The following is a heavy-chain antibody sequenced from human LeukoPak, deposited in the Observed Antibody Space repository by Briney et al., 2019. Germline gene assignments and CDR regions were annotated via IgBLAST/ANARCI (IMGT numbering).Heavy chain of an antibody. V-gene: IGHV1-2*02. J-gene: IGHJ3*02. CDR2: INPDSGGT. Sequence: ASVKVSCKACGYTFTGYYIHWVRQAPGQGLEWMGWINPDSGGTSSAQKFQGRVTMTRDTSISTAYMELNRLRSDDTAVYYCARAGCGYSSGWGAFDIWGQGTMVTVS. CDR3: ARAGCGYSSGWGAFDI. CDR1: GYTFTGYY. D-gene: IGHD5-18*01.